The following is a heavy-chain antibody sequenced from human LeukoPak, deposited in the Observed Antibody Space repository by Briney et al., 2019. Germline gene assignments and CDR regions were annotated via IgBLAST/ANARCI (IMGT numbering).Heavy chain of an antibody. Sequence: GGSLRLSCAASGFTFSSYWMSWVRQAPGKGLEWVANIKQDGSEKYYVDSVKGRFTISRDNAKNSLYLQMNSLRAEDTAVHYCARGDYYDSSGYLVYYFDYWGQGTLVTVSS. CDR1: GFTFSSYW. CDR3: ARGDYYDSSGYLVYYFDY. V-gene: IGHV3-7*01. J-gene: IGHJ4*02. D-gene: IGHD3-22*01. CDR2: IKQDGSEK.